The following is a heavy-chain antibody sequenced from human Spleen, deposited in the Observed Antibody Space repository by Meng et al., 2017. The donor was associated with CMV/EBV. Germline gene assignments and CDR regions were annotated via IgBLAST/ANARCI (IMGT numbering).Heavy chain of an antibody. V-gene: IGHV3-49*04. D-gene: IGHD2-8*01. Sequence: GESLKISCTASGFTFGDYAMSWVRQAPGKGLEWVRFIRSKAYGGTTEYAASVKGRFTFSRDDSKSIAYLQMNSLKTEDTAVYYCTRMDYWGQGTLVTVSS. CDR2: IRSKAYGGTT. CDR1: GFTFGDYA. CDR3: TRMDY. J-gene: IGHJ4*02.